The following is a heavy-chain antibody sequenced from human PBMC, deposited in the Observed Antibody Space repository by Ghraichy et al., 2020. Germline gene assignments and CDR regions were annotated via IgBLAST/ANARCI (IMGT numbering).Heavy chain of an antibody. Sequence: SETLSLTCTVSGGSISSYYWSWIRQPPGKGLEWIGYIYYSGSTNYNPSLKSRVTISVDTSKNQFSLKLISVTAADTAVYYCARARVHAFDIWGQGTMVTVSS. CDR3: ARARVHAFDI. V-gene: IGHV4-59*01. D-gene: IGHD3-10*02. J-gene: IGHJ3*02. CDR2: IYYSGST. CDR1: GGSISSYY.